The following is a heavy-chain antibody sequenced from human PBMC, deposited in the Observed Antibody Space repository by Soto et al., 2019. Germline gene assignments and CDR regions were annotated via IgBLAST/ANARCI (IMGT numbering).Heavy chain of an antibody. CDR1: GDSVSSNSAA. D-gene: IGHD3-10*01. Sequence: SQALSLACAISGDSVSSNSAACNFIRQSPSRGLEWLGRTYYRSNWSNDYAVSVKSRITINPDTSKNQFSLQLYSVTPEDTAVYYCAGVSWFRGMDVWGQGTPVTVSS. V-gene: IGHV6-1*01. CDR3: AGVSWFRGMDV. CDR2: TYYRSNWSN. J-gene: IGHJ6*02.